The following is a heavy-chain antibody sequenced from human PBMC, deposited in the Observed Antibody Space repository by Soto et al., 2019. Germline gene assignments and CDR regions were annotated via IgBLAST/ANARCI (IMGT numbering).Heavy chain of an antibody. CDR3: ARYNYDFWSGYSGSDYYYYMDV. D-gene: IGHD3-3*01. J-gene: IGHJ6*03. CDR1: GFTFSDYY. V-gene: IGHV3-11*01. CDR2: ISSSGSTI. Sequence: QVQLVESGGGLVKPGGSLRLSCAASGFTFSDYYMSWIRQAPGKGLEWVSYISSSGSTIYYADSVKGRLTSSRDNAKYSLYLQRNSLRAEDTAVYYCARYNYDFWSGYSGSDYYYYMDVWGKGTTVTVSS.